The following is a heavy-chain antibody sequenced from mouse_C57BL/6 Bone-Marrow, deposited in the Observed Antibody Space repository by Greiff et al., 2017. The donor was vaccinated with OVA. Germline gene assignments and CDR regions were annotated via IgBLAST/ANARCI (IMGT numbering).Heavy chain of an antibody. D-gene: IGHD1-1*02. CDR3: GRGGVGTEPVDD. CDR2: IYPGSGST. CDR1: GYTFTSYW. V-gene: IGHV1-55*01. Sequence: QVQLQQPGAELVKPGASVKMSCKASGYTFTSYWITWVKQRPGQGLEWIGDIYPGSGSTNYNEKFKSKATLTVDTSSSTAYMQLSSLTSEDSAVYYCGRGGVGTEPVDDWGQGTLVTVSA. J-gene: IGHJ3*01.